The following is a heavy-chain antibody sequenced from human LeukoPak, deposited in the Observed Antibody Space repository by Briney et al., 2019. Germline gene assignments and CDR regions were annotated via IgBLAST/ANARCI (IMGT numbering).Heavy chain of an antibody. D-gene: IGHD6-13*01. V-gene: IGHV4-34*01. CDR1: GGSFSGYY. CDR2: INHSGST. Sequence: SETLSLTCAVYGGSFSGYYWSWIRQPPGKGLEWIGEINHSGSTNYNPSLKSRVTISVDTSKNQFSLKLSSVTAADTAVYYCASSWYSLYYFDYWGQGTLVTVSS. CDR3: ASSWYSLYYFDY. J-gene: IGHJ4*02.